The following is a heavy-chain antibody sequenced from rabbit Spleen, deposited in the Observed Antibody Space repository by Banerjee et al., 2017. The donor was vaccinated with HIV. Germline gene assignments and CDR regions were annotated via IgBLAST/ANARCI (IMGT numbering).Heavy chain of an antibody. CDR2: IEPIFGTT. J-gene: IGHJ6*01. D-gene: IGHD8-1*01. V-gene: IGHV1S7*01. CDR1: GFDFSNYY. Sequence: QSLEESGGGLVQPGGSLTLSCKASGFDFSNYYMTWVRQAPGKGLEWIGLIEPIFGTTYYANWVNGRFTISSHNAQNTLYLQVRSLTAADTATYFCARDSASSFSSYGMGLWGPGTLVTVS. CDR3: ARDSASSFSSYGMGL.